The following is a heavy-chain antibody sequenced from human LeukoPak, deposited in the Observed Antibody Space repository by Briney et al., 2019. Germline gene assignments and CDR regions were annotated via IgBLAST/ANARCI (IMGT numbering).Heavy chain of an antibody. J-gene: IGHJ3*02. Sequence: SETLSLTCTVSGGSISSGGYYWSWIRQHPGKGLEWIGYIYYSGSTYYNPSPKSRVTISVDTSKNQFSLKLSSVTAADTAVYYCARDLYGDYDAFDIWGQGTMVTVSS. CDR2: IYYSGST. V-gene: IGHV4-31*03. CDR3: ARDLYGDYDAFDI. D-gene: IGHD4-17*01. CDR1: GGSISSGGYY.